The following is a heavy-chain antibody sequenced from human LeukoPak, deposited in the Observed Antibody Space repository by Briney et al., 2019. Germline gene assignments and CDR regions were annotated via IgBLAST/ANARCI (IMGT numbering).Heavy chain of an antibody. D-gene: IGHD1-26*01. Sequence: ASVKVSCKASGYTFTCYYMHWVRQAPGQGLEWMGWINPNSGGTNYAQKFQGRVTMTRDTSISTAYMELSRLRSDDTAVYYCARVGGRIVGATKQLGYWGQGTLVTVSS. J-gene: IGHJ4*02. CDR3: ARVGGRIVGATKQLGY. CDR1: GYTFTCYY. CDR2: INPNSGGT. V-gene: IGHV1-2*02.